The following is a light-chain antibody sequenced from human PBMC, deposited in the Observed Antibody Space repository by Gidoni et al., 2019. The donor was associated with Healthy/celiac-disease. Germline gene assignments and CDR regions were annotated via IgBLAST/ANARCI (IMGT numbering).Light chain of an antibody. V-gene: IGKV1-39*01. CDR3: QQSYSTSVT. CDR1: QSISSY. J-gene: IGKJ1*01. Sequence: DIQMTQPPSSLSASVGDRVTITCRASQSISSYLNWYQQKPGKATKLLIYAASSLQSGVPSRFSGSGSGTDFTLTISSLQPEDFATYYCQQSYSTSVTFGQGTKVEIK. CDR2: AAS.